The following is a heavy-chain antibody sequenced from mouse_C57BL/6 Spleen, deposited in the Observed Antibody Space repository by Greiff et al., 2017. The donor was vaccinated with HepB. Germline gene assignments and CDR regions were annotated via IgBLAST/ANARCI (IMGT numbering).Heavy chain of an antibody. D-gene: IGHD2-4*01. CDR2: INPGSGGT. Sequence: QVQLQQSGAELVRPGTSVKVSCKASGYAFTNYLIEWVKQRPGQGLEWIGVINPGSGGTNYNEKFKGKATLTADKSSSTAYMQLSSLTSEDSAVYFCARDTYDYEDGAMDYWGQGTSVTVSS. J-gene: IGHJ4*01. CDR3: ARDTYDYEDGAMDY. V-gene: IGHV1-54*01. CDR1: GYAFTNYL.